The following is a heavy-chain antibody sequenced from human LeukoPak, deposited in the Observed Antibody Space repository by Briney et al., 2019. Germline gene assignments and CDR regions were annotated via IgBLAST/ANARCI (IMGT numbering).Heavy chain of an antibody. J-gene: IGHJ6*03. CDR2: IGGSGSSA. V-gene: IGHV3-23*01. CDR3: AKLADFWSGYYSSFYYYYMDV. CDR1: GFTFRSYA. Sequence: GGSLRLSCVGTGFTFRSYAMTWIRQARGKGLEWVADIGGSGSSAFYADSVKGRFTISRDNAKSTLYVEMHSLRVEDTAVYFCAKLADFWSGYYSSFYYYYMDVWGKGTAVTVSS. D-gene: IGHD3-3*01.